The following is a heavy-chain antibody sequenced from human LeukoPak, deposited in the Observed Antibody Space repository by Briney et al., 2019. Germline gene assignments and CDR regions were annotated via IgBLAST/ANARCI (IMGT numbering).Heavy chain of an antibody. CDR1: GFTFSSYT. CDR3: ARDAYGSSVDY. V-gene: IGHV3-21*01. J-gene: IGHJ4*02. CDR2: ISGSSNYI. Sequence: GGSLRLSCAASGFTFSSYTMNWVRQAPGKGLEWVSSISGSSNYICYADSVKGRFTISRDNAKNSLYLQMNSLRAEDTAVYYCARDAYGSSVDYWGQGTLVTVSS. D-gene: IGHD1-26*01.